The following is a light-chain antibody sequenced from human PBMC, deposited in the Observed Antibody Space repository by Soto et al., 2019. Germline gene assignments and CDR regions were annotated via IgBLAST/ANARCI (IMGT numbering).Light chain of an antibody. Sequence: EIVMTQSPATLSVSPGERATLSCRASQSVRSKVAWYQWKPGQAPRLLIYGVSTRATGIPAKFSCSGFGTEFTLTISILQSEDFAVYYCQKYNDWPPVTFGQGTRLEIK. CDR2: GVS. CDR3: QKYNDWPPVT. V-gene: IGKV3-15*01. J-gene: IGKJ5*01. CDR1: QSVRSK.